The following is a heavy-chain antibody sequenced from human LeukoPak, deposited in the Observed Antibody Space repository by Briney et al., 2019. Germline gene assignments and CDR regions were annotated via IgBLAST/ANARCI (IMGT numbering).Heavy chain of an antibody. Sequence: SETLSLTCTVSGGSISSYYWSWIRQPPGKGLEWIGYIYYSGSTNYNPSLKSRVTISVDTSKNQFSLKLSSVTAADTAVYYCARAPYDSSGYPYYFDYWGQGTLVTVSP. CDR3: ARAPYDSSGYPYYFDY. V-gene: IGHV4-59*01. D-gene: IGHD3-22*01. CDR1: GGSISSYY. CDR2: IYYSGST. J-gene: IGHJ4*02.